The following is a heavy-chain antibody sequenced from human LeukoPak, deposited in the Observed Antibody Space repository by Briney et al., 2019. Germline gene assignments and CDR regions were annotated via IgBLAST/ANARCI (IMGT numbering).Heavy chain of an antibody. D-gene: IGHD3-10*01. J-gene: IGHJ4*02. CDR1: GFTFSSYA. CDR2: ISGSGGST. V-gene: IGHV3-23*01. CDR3: AKMLPASGSRFDY. Sequence: GGSLRLSCAASGFTFSSYAMSWVRQAPGKGLEWVSAISGSGGSTYYEDSVKGRFTISGDNFKNPLDLQFNSLRLEDTAVYYCAKMLPASGSRFDYWRQATLVTVCS.